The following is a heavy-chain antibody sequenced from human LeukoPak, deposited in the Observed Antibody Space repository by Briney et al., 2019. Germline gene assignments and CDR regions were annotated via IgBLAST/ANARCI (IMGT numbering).Heavy chain of an antibody. CDR2: IYYSGST. CDR1: DGSISSSTNYY. V-gene: IGHV4-39*01. Sequence: PSETLSLTCTDSDGSISSSTNYYWGRIRQPPGRGLEWIGTIYYSGSTYYNPSLKSRVTISVDRSKNQFSLKVSSVTAADTAVYYCARHPSGDWTVDYWGQGTLVTVSS. D-gene: IGHD2-21*02. J-gene: IGHJ4*02. CDR3: ARHPSGDWTVDY.